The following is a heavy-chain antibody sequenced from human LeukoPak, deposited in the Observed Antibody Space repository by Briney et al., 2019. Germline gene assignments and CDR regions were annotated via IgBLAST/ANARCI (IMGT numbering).Heavy chain of an antibody. CDR2: INPNSGGT. Sequence: ASVKVSCKASGYTFTGYYMHWVRQAPGQGLEWMGWINPNSGGTNYAQKFQGRVTMTRDTSISTAYMELSRLRSDDTAVYYCATYGSGSYWGYYYYYMDVWGKGTTVTISS. CDR1: GYTFTGYY. J-gene: IGHJ6*03. D-gene: IGHD3-10*01. V-gene: IGHV1-2*02. CDR3: ATYGSGSYWGYYYYYMDV.